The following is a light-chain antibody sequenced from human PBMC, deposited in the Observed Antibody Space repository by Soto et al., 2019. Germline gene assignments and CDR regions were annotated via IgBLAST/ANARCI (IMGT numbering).Light chain of an antibody. Sequence: EVVMTQSPATLSVSPGEGATLSCRASESVSSNLAWYQQRPGQAPRLVIYGASTRATGIPARFSGSGSGTEFTLTISSLQSEDFAVYYCQQYNNWPPITFGQGTRLEIK. CDR1: ESVSSN. CDR3: QQYNNWPPIT. CDR2: GAS. V-gene: IGKV3-15*01. J-gene: IGKJ5*01.